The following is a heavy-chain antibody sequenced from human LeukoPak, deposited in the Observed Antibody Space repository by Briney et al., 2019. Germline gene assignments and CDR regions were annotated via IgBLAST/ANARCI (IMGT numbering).Heavy chain of an antibody. CDR3: ARGDLSHPYCSSTSCRMLFDI. CDR2: TYYRSKWYN. V-gene: IGHV6-1*01. CDR1: GDSVSSNSAA. Sequence: PSQTLSLTCAISGDSVSSNSAAWNWIRQSPSGGLEWLGRTYYRSKWYNDYAVSVKSRITINPDTSKNQFSLQLNSVTPEDTAVYYCARGDLSHPYCSSTSCRMLFDIWGRGTMVTVSS. J-gene: IGHJ3*02. D-gene: IGHD2-2*01.